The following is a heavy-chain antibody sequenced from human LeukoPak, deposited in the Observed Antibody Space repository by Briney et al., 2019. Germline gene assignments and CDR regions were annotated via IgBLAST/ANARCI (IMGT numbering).Heavy chain of an antibody. CDR1: GASISNYY. CDR3: ARHYSSGTYPLDS. V-gene: IGHV4-59*01. CDR2: IYYTGTT. D-gene: IGHD3-10*01. Sequence: PSETLSLTCTVTGASISNYYWSWFRQPPGKGLEWLAYIYYTGTTNYNPSVKSRLTISVDTSKNQLSLTLNSVTAADTAVYYCARHYSSGTYPLDSWGRGTLVTVSS. J-gene: IGHJ4*02.